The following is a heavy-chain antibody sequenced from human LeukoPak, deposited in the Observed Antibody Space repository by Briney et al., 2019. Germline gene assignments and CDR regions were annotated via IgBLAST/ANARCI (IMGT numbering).Heavy chain of an antibody. D-gene: IGHD3-22*01. J-gene: IGHJ4*02. CDR1: GLTFRSYA. CDR3: AKDGARYLYDNSGYLSDY. CDR2: IGGSGDST. V-gene: IGHV3-23*01. Sequence: PGGSLRLSCAASGLTFRSYAMSWVRQAPGKGLEWDSAIGGSGDSTYYTDSVRGRFTISRDNSKNTLSLQMNSLRAEDTAVYYCAKDGARYLYDNSGYLSDYWGQGTLVTVSS.